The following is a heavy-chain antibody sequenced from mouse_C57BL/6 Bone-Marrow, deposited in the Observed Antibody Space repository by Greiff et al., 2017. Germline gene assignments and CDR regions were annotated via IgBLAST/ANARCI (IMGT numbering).Heavy chain of an antibody. V-gene: IGHV1-82*01. Sequence: VQLQQSGPELVKPGASVKISCKASGYAFSSYWMNWVKQRPGKGLEWIGRIYPGDGDTNYNGKFKGKATLTADKSSSTAYMQLSSLTSDDSAVYYCARSGAYCNYYYAIDYWGQGTSVTVSS. CDR3: ARSGAYCNYYYAIDY. CDR2: IYPGDGDT. D-gene: IGHD2-1*01. J-gene: IGHJ4*01. CDR1: GYAFSSYW.